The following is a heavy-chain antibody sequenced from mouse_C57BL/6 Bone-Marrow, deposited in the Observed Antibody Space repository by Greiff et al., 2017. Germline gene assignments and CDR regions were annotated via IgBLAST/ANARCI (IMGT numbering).Heavy chain of an antibody. J-gene: IGHJ2*01. D-gene: IGHD1-1*01. CDR2: IYPGNSDT. CDR1: GYTFTSYW. Sequence: EVQVVESGTVLARPGASVKMSCKTSGYTFTSYWMHWVKQRPGQGLEWIGAIYPGNSDTSYNQKFKGKAKLTAVTSASTAYMELSSLTNEDSAVYYCTRREDYYGSSSYFDYWGQGTTLTVSS. V-gene: IGHV1-5*01. CDR3: TRREDYYGSSSYFDY.